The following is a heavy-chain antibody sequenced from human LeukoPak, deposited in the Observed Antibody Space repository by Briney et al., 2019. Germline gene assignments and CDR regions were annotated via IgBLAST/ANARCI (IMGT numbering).Heavy chain of an antibody. CDR1: GGSISSSSYY. Sequence: SETLSLTCTVSGGSISSSSYYWGWIRQPPGKGLEWIGRIYYSGSTYYNPSLKSRVTISVDTSKNQFSLRLRSVTAADAAVYYCARHFRRFGSYYRLFAFDIWGQGTMVTVSS. CDR2: IYYSGST. V-gene: IGHV4-39*01. D-gene: IGHD1-26*01. CDR3: ARHFRRFGSYYRLFAFDI. J-gene: IGHJ3*02.